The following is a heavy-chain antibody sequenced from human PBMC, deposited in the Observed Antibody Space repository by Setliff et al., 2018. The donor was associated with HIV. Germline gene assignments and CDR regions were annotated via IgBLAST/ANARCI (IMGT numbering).Heavy chain of an antibody. CDR2: ISAYNGNT. J-gene: IGHJ3*02. CDR1: GYTFTNYA. CDR3: ASKVYCTNGVCLDAFDT. Sequence: ASVKVSCKASGYTFTNYAIHWVRQAPGLGLEWMGWISAYNGNTNYAQKFQGRVTMTRDTSISTAYMELRRLRSDDTAVYYCASKVYCTNGVCLDAFDTWGQGTMVTVSS. V-gene: IGHV1-2*02. D-gene: IGHD2-8*01.